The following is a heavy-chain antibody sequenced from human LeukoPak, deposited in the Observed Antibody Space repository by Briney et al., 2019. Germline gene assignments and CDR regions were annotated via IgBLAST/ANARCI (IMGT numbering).Heavy chain of an antibody. CDR2: INHSGST. D-gene: IGHD4-23*01. CDR3: ARNYGGYFDY. CDR1: GGSISSGGYS. J-gene: IGHJ4*02. V-gene: IGHV4-30-2*01. Sequence: SETLSLTCAVSGGSISSGGYSWSWIRQPPGKGLEWIGEINHSGSTNYNPSLKSRVTISVDTSKNQFSLKLSSVTAADTAVYYCARNYGGYFDYWGQGTLVTVSS.